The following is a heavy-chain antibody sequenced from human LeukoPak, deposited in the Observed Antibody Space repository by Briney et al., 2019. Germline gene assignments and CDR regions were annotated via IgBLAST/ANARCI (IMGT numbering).Heavy chain of an antibody. CDR2: IIPIFGTA. Sequence: SVKVSCKASGGTFSSYAISWMRQAPGQGLEWMGGIIPIFGTANYAQKFQGRVTITTDESTSTAYMELSSLRSEDTAVYYCARHAGANVVVPADTWGQGTLVTVSS. CDR1: GGTFSSYA. CDR3: ARHAGANVVVPADT. D-gene: IGHD2-2*01. V-gene: IGHV1-69*05. J-gene: IGHJ5*02.